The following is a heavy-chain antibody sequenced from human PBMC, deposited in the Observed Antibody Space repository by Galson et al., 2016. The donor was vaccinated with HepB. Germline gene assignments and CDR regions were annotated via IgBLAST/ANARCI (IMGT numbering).Heavy chain of an antibody. CDR3: VQGSTAPAV. J-gene: IGHJ6*02. CDR2: ISRSGDST. CDR1: AFTLSNYD. Sequence: SLRLSCADSAFTLSNYDMSWVRQAPGKGLEVVSSISRSGDSTDYADSVKGRFTISRDNSKNTLSLQMNSLTADDTAIYYCVQGSTAPAVWGQGTTVTVSS. V-gene: IGHV3-23*01. D-gene: IGHD2-2*01.